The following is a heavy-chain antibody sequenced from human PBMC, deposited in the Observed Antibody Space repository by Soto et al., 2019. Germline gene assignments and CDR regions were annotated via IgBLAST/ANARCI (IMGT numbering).Heavy chain of an antibody. CDR1: GYSFTNHY. D-gene: IGHD2-15*01. Sequence: QVQLVQFGAEVKKPGASVKVSCKASGYSFTNHYIHWVRQAPGQGLEWMGIINPSGGATNYAQKFQARVTMTRDTSTSTVYMELNSLRSEDTAVYYCARLLSTWFDPWGQGTLVTVSS. CDR3: ARLLSTWFDP. J-gene: IGHJ5*02. V-gene: IGHV1-46*03. CDR2: INPSGGAT.